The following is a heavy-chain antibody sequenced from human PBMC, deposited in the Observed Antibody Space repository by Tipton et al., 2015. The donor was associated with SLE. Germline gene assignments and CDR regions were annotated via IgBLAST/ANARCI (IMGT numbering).Heavy chain of an antibody. V-gene: IGHV3-48*03. CDR2: ISSSGSTI. Sequence: GSLRLSCAASGFTFSSYEMNWVRQAPGKGLEWVSYISSSGSTIYYADSVKGRFTISRDNAKNSLYLQMNSLRAEDTAVYYCARMYYYDSSGYYLDYWGQGTLVTVSS. CDR1: GFTFSSYE. CDR3: ARMYYYDSSGYYLDY. D-gene: IGHD3-22*01. J-gene: IGHJ4*02.